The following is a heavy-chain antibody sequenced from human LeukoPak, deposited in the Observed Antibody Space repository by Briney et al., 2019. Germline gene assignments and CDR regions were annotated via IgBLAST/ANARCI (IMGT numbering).Heavy chain of an antibody. J-gene: IGHJ6*03. CDR2: ISVSGT. V-gene: IGHV3-48*04. Sequence: PGGSLRLSCTASGFIFGGYSIHWVRQAPGKGLEWLSYISVSGTIHADSVMGRVTVSRDNAKNSLYLQMNSLRAEDTAVYYCARIRGSTLPISYMDVWGKGTTVTVSS. CDR1: GFIFGGYS. CDR3: ARIRGSTLPISYMDV. D-gene: IGHD6-13*01.